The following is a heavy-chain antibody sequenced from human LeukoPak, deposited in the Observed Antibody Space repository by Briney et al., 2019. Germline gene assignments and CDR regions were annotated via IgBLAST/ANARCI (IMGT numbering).Heavy chain of an antibody. Sequence: ASVKVPCKATGNVFTGYYIHWVRQAPGLGLEWMGAINPSDGGTNHAQKFQGRVTMTWDTSTSTVYMELRSLIPEDTAVYYCASERVAYDTKDFDYWGQGALVTVSS. CDR1: GNVFTGYY. J-gene: IGHJ4*02. CDR3: ASERVAYDTKDFDY. V-gene: IGHV1-46*01. D-gene: IGHD3-22*01. CDR2: INPSDGGT.